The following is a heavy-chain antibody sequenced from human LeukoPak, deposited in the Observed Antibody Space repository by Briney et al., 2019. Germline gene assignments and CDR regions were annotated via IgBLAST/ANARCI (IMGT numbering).Heavy chain of an antibody. CDR3: AGYDFWSGLDY. D-gene: IGHD3-3*01. CDR1: GGSISSGSYY. V-gene: IGHV4-61*02. J-gene: IGHJ4*02. CDR2: IHTSGST. Sequence: SQTLSLTCTVSGGSISSGSYYWSWIRQPAGKGLEWIGRIHTSGSTNYNPSLKSRVTISVDTSKNQFSLKLSSVTAADTAVYYCAGYDFWSGLDYWGQGTLVTVSS.